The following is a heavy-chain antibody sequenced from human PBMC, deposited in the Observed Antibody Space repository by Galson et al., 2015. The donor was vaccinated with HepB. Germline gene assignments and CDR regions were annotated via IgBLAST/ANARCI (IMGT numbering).Heavy chain of an antibody. J-gene: IGHJ4*02. V-gene: IGHV1-8*01. CDR2: MNPNSGNT. D-gene: IGHD6-13*01. CDR1: GYTFTSYD. Sequence: SVKVSCKASGYTFTSYDINWVRQATGQGLEWMGWMNPNSGNTGYAQKFQGRVTMTRDTSTSTVYMELSSLRSEDTAVYYCARGWDSSSWLDYWGQGTLVTVSS. CDR3: ARGWDSSSWLDY.